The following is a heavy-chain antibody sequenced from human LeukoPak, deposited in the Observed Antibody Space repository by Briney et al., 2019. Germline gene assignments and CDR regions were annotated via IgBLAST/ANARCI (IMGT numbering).Heavy chain of an antibody. CDR1: GGSFSGYY. CDR2: INHSGST. CDR3: ARDSNDAFDI. Sequence: SETLSLTCAVYGGSFSGYYWSWIRQPPGKGLEWIGEINHSGSTNYNPSLKSRVTISVDTSKNQFSLKLSSVTAADTAVYYCARDSNDAFDIWGQGTMVTVSS. J-gene: IGHJ3*02. V-gene: IGHV4-34*01.